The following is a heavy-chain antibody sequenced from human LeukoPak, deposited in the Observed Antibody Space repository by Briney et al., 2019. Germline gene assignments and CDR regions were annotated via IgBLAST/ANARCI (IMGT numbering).Heavy chain of an antibody. J-gene: IGHJ4*02. D-gene: IGHD3-22*01. CDR1: GGSISDYY. V-gene: IGHV4-59*01. CDR3: ARGYDSSGYYPS. CDR2: IYYSGST. Sequence: SETLSLTCTVSGGSISDYYWSWIRQPPGKGLEWIGYIYYSGSTKYNPSLKSRVTISIDTSKNQFSLQLSSVTAADTAVYYCARGYDSSGYYPSWGQGTLVTVSS.